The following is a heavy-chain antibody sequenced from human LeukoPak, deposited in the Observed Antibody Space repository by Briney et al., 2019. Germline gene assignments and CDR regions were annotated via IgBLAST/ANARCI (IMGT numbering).Heavy chain of an antibody. V-gene: IGHV1-69*13. CDR1: GGTFSSYA. D-gene: IGHD3-10*01. J-gene: IGHJ4*02. CDR3: AREELLWFGEYPTLYFDY. Sequence: ASVKVSCKASGGTFSSYAISWVRQAPGQGLEWMGGIIPIFGTANYAQKFQGRVTITADESTSTAYMELSSLRSEDTAVYYCAREELLWFGEYPTLYFDYWGQGTLVTVSS. CDR2: IIPIFGTA.